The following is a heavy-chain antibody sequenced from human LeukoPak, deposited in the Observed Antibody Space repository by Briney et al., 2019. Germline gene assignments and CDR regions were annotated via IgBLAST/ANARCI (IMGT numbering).Heavy chain of an antibody. D-gene: IGHD6-13*01. CDR2: IKSKTDGGTT. J-gene: IGHJ4*02. CDR3: TTGSSWDETFYYFDY. V-gene: IGHV3-15*01. CDR1: GFTFSNAW. Sequence: GGSLRLSCAASGFTFSNAWMSWVRQAPGKGLEWVGRIKSKTDGGTTDYAAPVKGRFTISRDDSKNTLYLQMNSLKTEDTAVYYCTTGSSWDETFYYFDYWGQGILVTVSS.